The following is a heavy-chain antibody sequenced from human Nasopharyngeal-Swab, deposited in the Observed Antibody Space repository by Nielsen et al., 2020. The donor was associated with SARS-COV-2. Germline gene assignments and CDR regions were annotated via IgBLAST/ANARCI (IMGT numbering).Heavy chain of an antibody. V-gene: IGHV3-9*01. CDR1: GFTFDDYA. CDR3: AKDNNPYYYDSSGYAFDI. Sequence: SLKISCAASGFTFDDYAMHWVRQAPGKGLEWVSGISWNSGSTGYADSVKGRFTISRGNAKNSLYLQMNSLRAEDTALYYCAKDNNPYYYDSSGYAFDIWGQGTMVTVSS. D-gene: IGHD3-22*01. CDR2: ISWNSGST. J-gene: IGHJ3*02.